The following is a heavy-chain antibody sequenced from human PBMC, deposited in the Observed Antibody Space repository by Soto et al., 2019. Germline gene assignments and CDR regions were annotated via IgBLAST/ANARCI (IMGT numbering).Heavy chain of an antibody. Sequence: HGESLKISCKGSGYSFTSYWISWVRQMPGKGLEWMGRIDPSGSYTNYSPSFQGHVTISADKSISTAYLQWSSLKASDTAMYYCARKRVVPAATYYYYGMDVWGQGTTVTVSS. CDR2: IDPSGSYT. CDR1: GYSFTSYW. V-gene: IGHV5-10-1*01. D-gene: IGHD2-2*01. J-gene: IGHJ6*02. CDR3: ARKRVVPAATYYYYGMDV.